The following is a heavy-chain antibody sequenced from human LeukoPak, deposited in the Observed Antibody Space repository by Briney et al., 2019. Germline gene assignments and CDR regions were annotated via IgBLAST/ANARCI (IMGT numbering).Heavy chain of an antibody. CDR1: GFIFSNYA. Sequence: GGSLRLSCAASGFIFSNYAMHWVRQAPGKGLEWVAVISYDGSHKYYADSMKGRFTISRDNAKNSLYLQMNSLSAEDTALYYCARKASGSFFGDAFDIWGQGTMVTVSS. J-gene: IGHJ3*02. CDR2: ISYDGSHK. D-gene: IGHD3-3*02. V-gene: IGHV3-30*04. CDR3: ARKASGSFFGDAFDI.